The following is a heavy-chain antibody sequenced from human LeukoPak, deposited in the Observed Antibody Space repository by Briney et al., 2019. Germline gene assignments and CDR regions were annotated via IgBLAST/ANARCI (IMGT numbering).Heavy chain of an antibody. D-gene: IGHD4-17*01. J-gene: IGHJ2*01. V-gene: IGHV5-51*01. CDR1: SYTFTSYW. CDR3: GRQSTVTRGWYFDL. Sequence: GESLTISCKASSYTFTSYWIGWVRQMPGKGLELMGIIYPGDSNTKYSPSFQGHVTISADKSITTAYLQWSSLKASDSAMYYCGRQSTVTRGWYFDLWGLGTLVTVSS. CDR2: IYPGDSNT.